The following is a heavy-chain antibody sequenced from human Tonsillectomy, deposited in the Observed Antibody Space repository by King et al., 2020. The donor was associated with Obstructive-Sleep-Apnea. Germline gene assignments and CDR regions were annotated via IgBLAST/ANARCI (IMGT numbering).Heavy chain of an antibody. CDR3: ARDHRTVSTTYYYGMDV. V-gene: IGHV1-46*03. CDR2: INPSGGSR. J-gene: IGHJ6*02. D-gene: IGHD4-11*01. CDR1: GYTFTSYY. Sequence: QLVQSGAEVKKPGASVKVSCKASGYTFTSYYMHWVRQAPGQGLEWMGIINPSGGSRRYAQKFQGRLTMTRDTSTSTVYMELSSLRSEDTAVYYCARDHRTVSTTYYYGMDVWGQGTTVTVSS.